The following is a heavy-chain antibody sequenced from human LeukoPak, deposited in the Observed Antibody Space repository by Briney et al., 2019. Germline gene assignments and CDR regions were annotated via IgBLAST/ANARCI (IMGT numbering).Heavy chain of an antibody. D-gene: IGHD3-22*01. CDR1: GFTFSTYG. CDR3: ARIPTPYDSSGYYYDY. J-gene: IGHJ4*02. CDR2: IYYSGST. Sequence: GTLRLSCAASGFTFSTYGMSWVRQAPGKGLEWIGYIYYSGSTNYNPSLKSRVTISVDTSKNQFSLKLSSVTAADTAVYYCARIPTPYDSSGYYYDYWGQGTLVTVSS. V-gene: IGHV4-59*01.